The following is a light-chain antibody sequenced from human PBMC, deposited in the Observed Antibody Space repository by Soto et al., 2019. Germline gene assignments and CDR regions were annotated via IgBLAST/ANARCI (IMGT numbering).Light chain of an antibody. Sequence: EIQMTQSPSTLSASVGDRVIITCRASQSIPSWLAWYQQVPGKGPKLLIYETSNLESGVPSRFSGSGSGTDFTLTINNLQPEDFASYFCQQYSSHSPWTFGQGTKVEIK. V-gene: IGKV1-5*03. CDR1: QSIPSW. J-gene: IGKJ1*01. CDR2: ETS. CDR3: QQYSSHSPWT.